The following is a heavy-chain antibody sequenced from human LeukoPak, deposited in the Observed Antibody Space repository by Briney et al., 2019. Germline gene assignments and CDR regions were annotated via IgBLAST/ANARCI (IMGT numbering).Heavy chain of an antibody. D-gene: IGHD3-16*01. CDR2: ISLSGST. Sequence: AETLSLTCTPSGGSLSGDNYYWSWVRQPPGKGLQWIAYISLSGSTNYNPSLKSRVTISLDTSKNQFSLRLTSVTAADTAVYYCAKTGAPMGGYWGQGTLVTVSS. J-gene: IGHJ4*02. CDR3: AKTGAPMGGY. V-gene: IGHV4-61*01. CDR1: GGSLSGDNYY.